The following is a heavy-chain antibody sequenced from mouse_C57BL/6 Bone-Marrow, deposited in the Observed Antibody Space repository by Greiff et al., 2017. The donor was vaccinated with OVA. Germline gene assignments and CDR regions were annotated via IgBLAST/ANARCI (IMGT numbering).Heavy chain of an antibody. V-gene: IGHV1-69*01. CDR1: GYTFTSYW. D-gene: IGHD2-4*01. CDR2: IDPSDSYT. J-gene: IGHJ1*03. Sequence: QVQLQQPGAELVMPGASVKLSCKASGYTFTSYWMHWVKQRPGQGLEWIGEIDPSDSYTNYNQKFKGKSTLTVDKSSSTAYMQLSSLTSEDSAVYYGAIPYYDYGGWYFDVWGTGTTVTVSS. CDR3: AIPYYDYGGWYFDV.